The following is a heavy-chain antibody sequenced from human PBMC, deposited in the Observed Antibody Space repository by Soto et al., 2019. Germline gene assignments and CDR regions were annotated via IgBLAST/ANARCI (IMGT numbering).Heavy chain of an antibody. D-gene: IGHD2-15*01. J-gene: IGHJ5*02. CDR1: GFTFSSYV. V-gene: IGHV3-23*01. CDR2: ISGSGGST. Sequence: GGSLRLSCAASGFTFSSYVMSWVRQAPGKGLEWVSAISGSGGSTYYADSVKGRFTISRDNSKNTLYLQMNSLRAEDTAVYYCAKGQYCSGGSCYPSSWFDPWGQGTLVTVSS. CDR3: AKGQYCSGGSCYPSSWFDP.